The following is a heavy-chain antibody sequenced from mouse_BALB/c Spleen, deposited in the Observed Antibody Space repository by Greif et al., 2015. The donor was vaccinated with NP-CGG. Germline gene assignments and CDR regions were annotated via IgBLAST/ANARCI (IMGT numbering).Heavy chain of an antibody. CDR1: GYTFTSYW. D-gene: IGHD3-3*01. CDR2: INPSTGYT. Sequence: QVQLQQSGAELAKPGASVKMSCKASGYTFTSYWMHWVKQRPGQGLEWIGYINPSTGYTKYNQKFKDKATLTADKSSSTAYMQLSSLTSEDSAVYYCARGRDGDYWGQGTTLTVSS. CDR3: ARGRDGDY. V-gene: IGHV1-7*01. J-gene: IGHJ2*01.